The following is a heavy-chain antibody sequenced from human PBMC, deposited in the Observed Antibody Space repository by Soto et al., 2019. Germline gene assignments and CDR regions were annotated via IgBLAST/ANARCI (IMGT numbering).Heavy chain of an antibody. Sequence: GSLRLSCAASGFTFSSYWMSWVRQAPGKGLEWVANIKQDGSEKYYVDSVKGRFTISRDNAKNSLYLQMNSLRAEDTAVYYCARGRQDFWSGYYTGIDYWGQGTLVTVSS. CDR3: ARGRQDFWSGYYTGIDY. CDR1: GFTFSSYW. J-gene: IGHJ4*02. CDR2: IKQDGSEK. V-gene: IGHV3-7*05. D-gene: IGHD3-3*01.